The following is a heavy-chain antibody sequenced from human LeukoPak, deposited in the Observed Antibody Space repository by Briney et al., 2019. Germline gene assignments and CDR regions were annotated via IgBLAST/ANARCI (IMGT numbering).Heavy chain of an antibody. Sequence: GGSLRLSCAVSGLTFSSYSFNWVRQAPGKGLEWVSSITPTSSYIYYADSVKGRFTISRDNAKNSLYLQMNSLRAEDTAVYYCARLRRNNDNSGYYYYYDYWGQGTLVSVSS. CDR1: GLTFSSYS. J-gene: IGHJ4*02. D-gene: IGHD3-22*01. CDR2: ITPTSSYI. V-gene: IGHV3-21*01. CDR3: ARLRRNNDNSGYYYYYDY.